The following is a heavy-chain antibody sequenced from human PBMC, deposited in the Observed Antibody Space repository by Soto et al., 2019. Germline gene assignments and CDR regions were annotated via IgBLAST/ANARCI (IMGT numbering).Heavy chain of an antibody. CDR3: AKVKSGDVGSAPDY. V-gene: IGHV3-23*01. J-gene: IGHJ4*02. CDR2: ISGSGGST. CDR1: GFTFSSYA. Sequence: GGSLRLSCAASGFTFSSYAMSWVRQAPGKGLEWVSAISGSGGSTYYADSVKGRFTISRDNSKNTLYLQMNSLRAEDTALYYCAKVKSGDVGSAPDYWGQGTLVTVSS. D-gene: IGHD3-10*01.